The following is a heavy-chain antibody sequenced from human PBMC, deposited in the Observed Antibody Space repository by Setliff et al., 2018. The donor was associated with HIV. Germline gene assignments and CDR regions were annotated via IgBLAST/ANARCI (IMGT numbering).Heavy chain of an antibody. CDR2: IIPAFGTA. V-gene: IGHV1-69*05. CDR3: ARSLWLGDIQH. CDR1: GDTLSIHP. D-gene: IGHD2-21*01. Sequence: GASVKVSCKASGDTLSIHPISWVRQAPGRGLDWMGGIIPAFGTANYAQKFQGRVTITTDESTSTAYMELSSLRSEDTAVYYCARSLWLGDIQHWGQGTLVTVSS. J-gene: IGHJ1*01.